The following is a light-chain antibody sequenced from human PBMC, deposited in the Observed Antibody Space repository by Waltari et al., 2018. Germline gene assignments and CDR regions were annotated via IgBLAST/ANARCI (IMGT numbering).Light chain of an antibody. CDR1: SSSICSNF. V-gene: IGLV1-47*01. CDR2: RNN. CDR3: AAWEDSLSGGV. J-gene: IGLJ2*01. Sequence: QSVLTQPPSASAPRGQRVTISSSGSSSSICSNFVHWYQQLPGTAPKLLISRNNQRPSGVPHRCSGSKTGTSASLAISGRRSEDEADYYCAAWEDSLSGGVFGGGTKLTVL.